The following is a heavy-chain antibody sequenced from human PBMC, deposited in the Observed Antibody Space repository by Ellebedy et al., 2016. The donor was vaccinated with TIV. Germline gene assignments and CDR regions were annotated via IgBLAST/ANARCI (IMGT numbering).Heavy chain of an antibody. D-gene: IGHD1-26*01. CDR2: IRHKGDSHTP. CDR3: ASDISGIYASY. V-gene: IGHV3-72*01. Sequence: GESLKISCAASGFTLSDDHMDWVRQAPGKGLEWVGRIRHKGDSHTPEYAASVEGRLTISRDDSKNLLYLQMNSLKTEDTAVYYCASDISGIYASYWGQGTLVTVSS. J-gene: IGHJ4*02. CDR1: GFTLSDDH.